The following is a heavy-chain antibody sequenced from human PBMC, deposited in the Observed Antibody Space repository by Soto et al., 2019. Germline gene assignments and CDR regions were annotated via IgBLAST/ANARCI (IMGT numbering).Heavy chain of an antibody. J-gene: IGHJ4*02. Sequence: PVGSLRLSCAASGFTFSSYAMTWVRQAPGKGLEWVSTISGTGTTTYYADSVKGRFTISRDNSKNTLYLQMNILKTEDTAVYYCVKAVCLLYFDHHGKGSMVT. CDR2: ISGTGTTT. CDR1: GFTFSSYA. CDR3: VKAVCLLYFDH. V-gene: IGHV3-23*01.